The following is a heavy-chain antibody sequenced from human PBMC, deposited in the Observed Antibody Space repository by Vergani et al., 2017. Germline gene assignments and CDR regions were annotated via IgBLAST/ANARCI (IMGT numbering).Heavy chain of an antibody. Sequence: QVQLQQWGGGLLKPSETLSLTCVVNGGSFSSGGYYWSWIRQHPGKGLEWIGYIYYSGSTYYNPSLKSRVTISVDTSKNQFSLKLSSVTAADTAVYYCARGLSNYDFWSGYYKWGQGTLVTVSS. CDR3: ARGLSNYDFWSGYYK. CDR2: IYYSGST. CDR1: GGSFSSGGYY. J-gene: IGHJ4*02. V-gene: IGHV4-31*11. D-gene: IGHD3-3*01.